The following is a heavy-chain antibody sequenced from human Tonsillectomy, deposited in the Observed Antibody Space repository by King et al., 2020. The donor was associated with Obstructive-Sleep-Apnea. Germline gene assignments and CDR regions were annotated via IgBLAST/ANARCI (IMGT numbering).Heavy chain of an antibody. CDR3: AREEDSSSSGFDY. CDR2: ISSSSSYT. J-gene: IGHJ4*02. V-gene: IGHV3-21*01. CDR1: GFTFSSYS. Sequence: VQLVESGGGLVKPGGSLRLSCAASGFTFSSYSMNWVRQAPGKGLEWVSSISSSSSYTYYADSVKGRFTISRDNAKNSPYLQINSLRAEDTAVYYCAREEDSSSSGFDYWGQGTLVTVSS. D-gene: IGHD6-6*01.